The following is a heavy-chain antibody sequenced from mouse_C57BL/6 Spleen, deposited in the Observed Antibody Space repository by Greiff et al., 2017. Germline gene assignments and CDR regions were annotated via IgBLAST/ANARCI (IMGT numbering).Heavy chain of an antibody. CDR3: ARVDYCGSSWAY. J-gene: IGHJ3*01. D-gene: IGHD1-1*01. CDR1: GYTFTSYW. Sequence: QVQLQQPGAELVKPGASVKMSCKASGYTFTSYWITWVKQRPGQGLEWIGDIYPGSGSTNYNEKFKTKATLTVDTSSSTAYMQLSSLTSEDSAVYYCARVDYCGSSWAYWGQGTLVTVSA. V-gene: IGHV1-55*01. CDR2: IYPGSGST.